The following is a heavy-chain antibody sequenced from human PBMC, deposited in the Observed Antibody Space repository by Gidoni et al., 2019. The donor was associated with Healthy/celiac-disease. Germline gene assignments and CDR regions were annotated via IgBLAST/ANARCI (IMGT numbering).Heavy chain of an antibody. CDR2: ISSSSSYI. D-gene: IGHD3-22*01. Sequence: EVQLVESGGGLVKPGGSLRLSCAASGFTFRSYSMNWVRQAPGKGLEWVSSISSSSSYIYYADSVKGRFTISRDNAKNSLYLQMNSLRAEDTAVYYCARDYYYDSSGYYYDYYYGMDVWGQGTTVTVSS. CDR1: GFTFRSYS. J-gene: IGHJ6*02. V-gene: IGHV3-21*01. CDR3: ARDYYYDSSGYYYDYYYGMDV.